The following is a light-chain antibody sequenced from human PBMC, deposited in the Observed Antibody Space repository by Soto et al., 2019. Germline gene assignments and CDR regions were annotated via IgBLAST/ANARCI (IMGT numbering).Light chain of an antibody. CDR3: QQRNNWPWT. CDR2: DAS. CDR1: QSVSSSH. Sequence: EIVLTQSPGTLSLSPGERATLSCRASQSVSSSHLAWYQHKPGQAPRLLIFDASNRATGTPARFSGSGSGTDFTLTISSLEPEDFAVYYCQQRNNWPWTFGQGTKVDIK. J-gene: IGKJ1*01. V-gene: IGKV3D-20*02.